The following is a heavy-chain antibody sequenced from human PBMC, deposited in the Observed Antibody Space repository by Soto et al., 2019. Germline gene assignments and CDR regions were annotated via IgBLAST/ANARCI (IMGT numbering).Heavy chain of an antibody. Sequence: QVQLVESGGGVVQPGRSLRLSCAASGFTFSSYAMHWVRQAPGKGLEWVAVISYDGSNKYYADSVKGRFTISRDNSKNTLYLQMNSLRAEDTAVYYCAREVQLGHYCYYGMDVWGQGTTVTVSS. CDR1: GFTFSSYA. D-gene: IGHD6-6*01. J-gene: IGHJ6*02. CDR3: AREVQLGHYCYYGMDV. V-gene: IGHV3-30-3*01. CDR2: ISYDGSNK.